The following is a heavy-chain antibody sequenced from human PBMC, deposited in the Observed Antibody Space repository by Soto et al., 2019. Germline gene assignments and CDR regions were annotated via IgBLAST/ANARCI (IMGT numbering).Heavy chain of an antibody. CDR3: ARDKNLVPAARGGYYYYYGMDV. CDR1: GFTVSSNY. Sequence: EVQLVESGGGLIQPGGSLRLSCAASGFTVSSNYMSWVRQAPGKGLEWVSVIYSGGSTYYADSVKGRFTISRDNSKNTLYLQMNSLRAEDTAVYYWARDKNLVPAARGGYYYYYGMDVWGQGTTVTVSS. D-gene: IGHD2-2*01. CDR2: IYSGGST. V-gene: IGHV3-53*01. J-gene: IGHJ6*02.